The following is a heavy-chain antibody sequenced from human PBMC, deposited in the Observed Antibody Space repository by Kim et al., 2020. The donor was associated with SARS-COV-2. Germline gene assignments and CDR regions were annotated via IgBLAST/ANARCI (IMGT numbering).Heavy chain of an antibody. V-gene: IGHV3-23*01. D-gene: IGHD3-10*01. CDR1: GFTFNAYA. CDR3: ARQQVGSVNVVYYGLDV. J-gene: IGHJ6*02. Sequence: GGSLRLSCAASGFTFNAYAMSWVRHAPGKGLEWVSSITGGSEMTYYADSVKGRFTVSRDNPSNMLYLEVNSLRAEDTGVYYCARQQVGSVNVVYYGLDVWGQGTTVTVSS. CDR2: ITGGSEMT.